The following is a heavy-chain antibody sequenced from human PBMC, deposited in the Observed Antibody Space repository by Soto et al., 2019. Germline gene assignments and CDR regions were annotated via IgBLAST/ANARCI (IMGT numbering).Heavy chain of an antibody. J-gene: IGHJ4*01. CDR3: APGDSRRLLDY. CDR2: LDPEDGET. CDR1: GYTLTEIS. D-gene: IGHD3-22*01. V-gene: IGHV1-24*01. Sequence: GASVKVSCKLSGYTLTEISMHWVRQPPGKGLEWMGDLDPEDGETIYAQNFQGRVTVTEDTSTDTAYMELSSLRYDDTAVYYCAPGDSRRLLDYWDQGTLVTVSS.